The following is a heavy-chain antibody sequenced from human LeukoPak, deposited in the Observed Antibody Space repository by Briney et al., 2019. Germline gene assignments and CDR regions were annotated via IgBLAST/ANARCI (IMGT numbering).Heavy chain of an antibody. CDR2: IYYSGST. Sequence: SETLSLTCTVSGGSISSSSYYWGWIRQPPGKGLEWIGSIYYSGSTYYNPSLKSRVTISVDTSKNQFSLKLSSVTAADTAVYYCARGKGSGSYYYYFDYWGQGTLVTVSS. CDR3: ARGKGSGSYYYYFDY. J-gene: IGHJ4*02. D-gene: IGHD3-10*01. V-gene: IGHV4-39*07. CDR1: GGSISSSSYY.